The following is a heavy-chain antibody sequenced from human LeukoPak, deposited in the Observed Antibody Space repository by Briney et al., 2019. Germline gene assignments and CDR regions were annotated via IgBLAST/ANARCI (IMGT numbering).Heavy chain of an antibody. J-gene: IGHJ3*02. CDR3: ARAISDYDASDI. CDR2: ISSSSNFI. Sequence: KAGGSLRLSCVVSGLTFSSYSMNWVRQAPGKGLEWVSSISSSSNFIYYADSVKGRFTISRDNAKNSLYLQMNSLRAEDTAVYYCARAISDYDASDIWGQGTMVTVSS. D-gene: IGHD4-17*01. V-gene: IGHV3-21*01. CDR1: GLTFSSYS.